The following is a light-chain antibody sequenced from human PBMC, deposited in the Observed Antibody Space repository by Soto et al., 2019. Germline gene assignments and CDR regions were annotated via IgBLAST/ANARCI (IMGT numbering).Light chain of an antibody. J-gene: IGKJ4*02. V-gene: IGKV1-5*01. CDR2: DAS. Sequence: GNRVPISCRASPGISRWSACYQQKPGEAPKLLIYDASALPRGVPSRFSGSGSGTKFTLTIASLQPYDFATYYCQQYECFSGTFGAGTKVDIK. CDR3: QQYECFSGT. CDR1: PGISRW.